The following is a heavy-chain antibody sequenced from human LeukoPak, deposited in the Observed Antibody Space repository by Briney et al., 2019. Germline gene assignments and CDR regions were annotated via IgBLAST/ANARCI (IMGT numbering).Heavy chain of an antibody. CDR1: GYSFTSYW. D-gene: IGHD2-2*02. J-gene: IGHJ4*02. V-gene: IGHV5-51*01. CDR3: ARGGRCTSCYTPQGPGAYYFDY. CDR2: IYPGDSDT. Sequence: GESLKISCKGSGYSFTSYWIGWERQMPGKGLEWMGIIYPGDSDTRYSPSFQGQVTISADKSISTAYLQWSSLKASDTAMYYCARGGRCTSCYTPQGPGAYYFDYWGQGTLVTVSS.